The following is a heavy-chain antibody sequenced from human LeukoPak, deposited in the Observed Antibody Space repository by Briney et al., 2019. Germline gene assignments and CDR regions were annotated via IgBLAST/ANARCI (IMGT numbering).Heavy chain of an antibody. CDR2: ISSSSSTI. CDR3: ARATGGYFDWLSPGYFDY. D-gene: IGHD3-9*01. V-gene: IGHV3-48*04. J-gene: IGHJ4*02. Sequence: GGSLRLSCAASGFTFSSYSMNWVRQAPGKGLEWVSYISSSSSTIYYADSVKGRFTISRDNAKNSLYLQMNSLRAEDTAVYYCARATGGYFDWLSPGYFDYWGQGTLVTVSS. CDR1: GFTFSSYS.